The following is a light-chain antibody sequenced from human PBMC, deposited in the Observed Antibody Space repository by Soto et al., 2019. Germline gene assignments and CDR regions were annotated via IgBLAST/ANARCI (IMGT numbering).Light chain of an antibody. CDR1: QSVSSD. V-gene: IGKV3-15*01. J-gene: IGKJ2*01. CDR2: GAS. CDR3: QQYNYWPYT. Sequence: EIVMTQSPATLSVSPGERATLSCRASQSVSSDLAWYQQKPGQAPRLLIYGASTRATGIPARFSGSGSGTEFTLTISSLHAEDFAVYYCQQYNYWPYTFGQGTKLEIK.